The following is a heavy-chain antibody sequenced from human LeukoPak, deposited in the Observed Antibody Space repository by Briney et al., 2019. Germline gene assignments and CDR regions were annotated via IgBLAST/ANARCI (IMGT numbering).Heavy chain of an antibody. J-gene: IGHJ4*02. CDR1: GFTFSSYG. CDR2: ISGSGGST. D-gene: IGHD6-19*01. V-gene: IGHV3-23*01. Sequence: GGSLRLSCAASGFTFSSYGMSWVRQAPGEGLEWVSAISGSGGSTYYADSVKGRFTISRDNSKNTVYLEMNSLRAEDTAVYYCAKTPVAGTGFDYWGQGTLVTVSS. CDR3: AKTPVAGTGFDY.